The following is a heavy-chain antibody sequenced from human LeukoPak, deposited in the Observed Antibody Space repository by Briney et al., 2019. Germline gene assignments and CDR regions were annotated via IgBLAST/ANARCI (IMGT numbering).Heavy chain of an antibody. V-gene: IGHV4-59*01. D-gene: IGHD5-18*01. Sequence: SETLSLTCTVSGGSITSYYWSWIRQPPGKGLEWIGYIYYSGSTNYNPSLKSRVTISVDTSKNHFSLKLSSVTAADTAVYYCAKGGSYTAVLLNYWGQGTLVTVSS. J-gene: IGHJ4*02. CDR2: IYYSGST. CDR1: GGSITSYY. CDR3: AKGGSYTAVLLNY.